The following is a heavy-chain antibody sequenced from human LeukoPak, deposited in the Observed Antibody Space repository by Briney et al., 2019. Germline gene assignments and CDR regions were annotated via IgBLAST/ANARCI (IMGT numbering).Heavy chain of an antibody. V-gene: IGHV3-23*01. J-gene: IGHJ6*02. CDR1: GFIFNKHA. D-gene: IGHD3-3*01. CDR3: AKDFGVVTRYYYYYGMDV. Sequence: GGSLRLSCAASGFIFNKHAMSWVRQAPGKGLEWVSGLSGSGGSTDYADSVKGRFTVSRDNSKNTLFLQMNSLRAEDTAIYYCAKDFGVVTRYYYYYGMDVWGQGTTVTVSS. CDR2: LSGSGGST.